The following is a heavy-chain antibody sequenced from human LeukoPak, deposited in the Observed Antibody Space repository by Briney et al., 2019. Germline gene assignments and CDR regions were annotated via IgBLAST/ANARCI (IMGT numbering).Heavy chain of an antibody. V-gene: IGHV3-21*01. CDR1: GFTFSSYS. J-gene: IGHJ4*02. CDR3: ARAGGGRDGCHGY. D-gene: IGHD5-24*01. CDR2: ISSSSSYI. Sequence: GGSLRLSCAASGFTFSSYSMNWVRQAPGKGLEWVSSISSSSSYIYYADSVKGRFTISRDNAKNSLYLQMNSLRAEDTAVYYCARAGGGRDGCHGYWGQGTLVTVSS.